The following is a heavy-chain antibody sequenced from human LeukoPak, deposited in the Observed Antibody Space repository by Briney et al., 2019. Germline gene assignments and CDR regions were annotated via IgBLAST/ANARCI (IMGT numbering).Heavy chain of an antibody. CDR2: ISSSSSCI. J-gene: IGHJ4*02. V-gene: IGHV3-21*01. CDR1: GFTFSSYS. CDR3: ARTISSGYSY. D-gene: IGHD3-22*01. Sequence: GGSLRLSCAASGFTFSSYSMNWVRQATGKGLEWVSSISSSSSCIYYADSVKGRFTISRDNAKNSLYLQMNSLRAEDTAVYYCARTISSGYSYWGQGTLVTVSS.